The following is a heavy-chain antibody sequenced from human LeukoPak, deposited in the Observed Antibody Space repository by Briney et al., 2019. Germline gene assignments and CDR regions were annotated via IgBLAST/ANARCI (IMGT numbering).Heavy chain of an antibody. Sequence: QAGESLRLSCAASRFTFSGYWMSWVRQAPGKGLEWVSAISGSGGSTYYADSVKGRFTISRDNSKNTLYLQMNSLRAEDTAVYYCASPHPTNWSYVLYYFDYWGQGTLVTVSS. J-gene: IGHJ4*02. CDR2: ISGSGGST. CDR1: RFTFSGYW. D-gene: IGHD1-7*01. CDR3: ASPHPTNWSYVLYYFDY. V-gene: IGHV3-23*01.